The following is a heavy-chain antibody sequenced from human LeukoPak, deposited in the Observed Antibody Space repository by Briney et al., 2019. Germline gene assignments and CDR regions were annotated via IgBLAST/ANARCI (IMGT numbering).Heavy chain of an antibody. V-gene: IGHV1-8*02. J-gene: IGHJ6*03. CDR2: MNPNSGNT. Sequence: GASVKVSCKASGYTFTGYYMHWVRQATGQGLEWMGWMNPNSGNTGYAQKFQGRVTMTRNTSISTAYMELSSLRSEDTAVYYCARESAKRYMDVWGKGTTVTVSS. CDR3: ARESAKRYMDV. CDR1: GYTFTGYY.